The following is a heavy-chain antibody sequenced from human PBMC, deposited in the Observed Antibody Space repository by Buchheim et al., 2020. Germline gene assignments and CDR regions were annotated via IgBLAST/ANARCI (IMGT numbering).Heavy chain of an antibody. V-gene: IGHV1-8*01. CDR3: ARGKIRADYSSGWYVSLGLYYYYYGMDV. J-gene: IGHJ6*02. Sequence: QVQLGQSGAEVKKPGASVKVSCKASGYTFTSYDINWVRQDTGQGLEWMGWMNTNRGNTGYAQKFEGRDTMTRNTSISTAYMELSSLRSEDTAVYYCARGKIRADYSSGWYVSLGLYYYYYGMDVWGQGTT. CDR1: GYTFTSYD. D-gene: IGHD6-19*01. CDR2: MNTNRGNT.